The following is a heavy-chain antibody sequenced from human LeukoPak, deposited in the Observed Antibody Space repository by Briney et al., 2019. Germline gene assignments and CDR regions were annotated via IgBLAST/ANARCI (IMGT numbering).Heavy chain of an antibody. J-gene: IGHJ6*04. CDR1: GFTFSSYA. D-gene: IGHD4-17*01. CDR3: ASDYGDYGVIYYYGMDV. Sequence: GRSLRLSCAASGFTFSSYAMHWVRQAPGKGLERVAVISYDGSNKYYADSVKGRFTISRDNSKNTLYLQMNSLRAEDTAVYYCASDYGDYGVIYYYGMDVWGKGTTVTVSS. V-gene: IGHV3-30*04. CDR2: ISYDGSNK.